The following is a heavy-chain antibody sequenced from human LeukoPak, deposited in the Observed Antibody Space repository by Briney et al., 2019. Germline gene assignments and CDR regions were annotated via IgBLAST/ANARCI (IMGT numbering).Heavy chain of an antibody. CDR2: INPNSGGT. CDR1: GYTFTSYY. D-gene: IGHD6-13*01. Sequence: GASVKVSCKASGYTFTSYYMHWVRQAPGQGLEWMGWINPNSGGTNYAQKFQGRVTMTRDTSISTAYMELSRLRSDDTAVYYCARGIGSSWYGVWYYYYYMDVWGKGTTVTISS. CDR3: ARGIGSSWYGVWYYYYYMDV. J-gene: IGHJ6*03. V-gene: IGHV1-2*02.